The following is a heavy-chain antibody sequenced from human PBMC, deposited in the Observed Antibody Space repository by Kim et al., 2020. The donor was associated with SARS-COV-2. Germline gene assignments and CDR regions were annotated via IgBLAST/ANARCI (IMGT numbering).Heavy chain of an antibody. D-gene: IGHD4-17*01. Sequence: RKFQGRVTITADKSTSTVYMELSSLGSDDTAVFYCARPIPDYGDNDAFDIWGQGTMVTVSS. CDR3: ARPIPDYGDNDAFDI. J-gene: IGHJ3*02. V-gene: IGHV1-69*02.